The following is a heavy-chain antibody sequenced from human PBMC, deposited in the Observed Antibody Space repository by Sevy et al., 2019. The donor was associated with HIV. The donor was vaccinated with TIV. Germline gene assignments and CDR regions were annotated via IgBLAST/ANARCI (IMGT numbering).Heavy chain of an antibody. D-gene: IGHD6-13*01. CDR1: GGSISGSY. V-gene: IGHV4-4*07. CDR2: IYPSGNT. CDR3: AREDSSTWCFHF. Sequence: SETLSLTCTVSGGSISGSYWSWIRQSAGKGLEWIGRIYPSGNTNYNPSLKSRVTMSVDTSKNNFSPKLTSVTAADTAAYYCAREDSSTWCFHFWGQGTLVTVSS. J-gene: IGHJ4*02.